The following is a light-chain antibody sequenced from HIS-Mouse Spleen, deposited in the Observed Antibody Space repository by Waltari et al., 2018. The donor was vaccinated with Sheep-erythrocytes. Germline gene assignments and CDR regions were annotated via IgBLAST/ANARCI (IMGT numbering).Light chain of an antibody. CDR2: GAS. CDR1: QSVSSSY. J-gene: IGKJ1*01. V-gene: IGKV3-20*01. Sequence: EIVLTQSPGTLSLSPGERATLSCRASQSVSSSYLAWYQQKPGQAPRLLIYGASSRATGIPDRLSGSGSGTDFTITISRLEPEDFAVYYCQQYGSSLRTFGQGTKVEIK. CDR3: QQYGSSLRT.